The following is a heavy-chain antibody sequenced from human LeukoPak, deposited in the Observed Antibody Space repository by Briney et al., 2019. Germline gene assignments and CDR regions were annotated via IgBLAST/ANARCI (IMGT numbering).Heavy chain of an antibody. D-gene: IGHD2-8*01. CDR1: GGSFSGYY. V-gene: IGHV4-34*01. J-gene: IGHJ4*02. Sequence: SETLSLTCAVYGGSFSGYYWSWIRQPPGKGLEWIGEINHSGSTNYNPSLKSRVTISVDTSKNQFSLKLRSVTAADTAVYYCAWCSSGSHFDYWGQGTLVTVSS. CDR2: INHSGST. CDR3: AWCSSGSHFDY.